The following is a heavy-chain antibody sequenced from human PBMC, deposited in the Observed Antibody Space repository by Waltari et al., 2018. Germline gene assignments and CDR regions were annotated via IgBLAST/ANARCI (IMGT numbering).Heavy chain of an antibody. J-gene: IGHJ6*02. V-gene: IGHV3-23*01. CDR1: GFPFSTYT. CDR2: MTASGLR. Sequence: EMQLLESGGALVQPGGSLRLSCAASGFPFSTYTMNWVRQAPGKVRGWVAVMTASGLRDYGDSVKGRLIISRDNSKNTLYLEMYRLRVEDTARYYCAKDEGARLAPTFGMDAWGQGTTVIVSS. D-gene: IGHD6-6*01. CDR3: AKDEGARLAPTFGMDA.